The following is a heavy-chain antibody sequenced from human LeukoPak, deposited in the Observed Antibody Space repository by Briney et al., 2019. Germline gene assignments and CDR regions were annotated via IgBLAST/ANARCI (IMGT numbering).Heavy chain of an antibody. D-gene: IGHD3-22*01. V-gene: IGHV3-30*02. Sequence: GGSLRLSCAASGFTFSSYWMHWVRQGPGKGLEWVAFIRYDGSNKYYADSVKGRFTISRDNSKNTLYLQMNSLRAEDTAVYYCAKNGGSYDSSGYYGNYFDYWGQGTLVTVSS. J-gene: IGHJ4*02. CDR3: AKNGGSYDSSGYYGNYFDY. CDR2: IRYDGSNK. CDR1: GFTFSSYW.